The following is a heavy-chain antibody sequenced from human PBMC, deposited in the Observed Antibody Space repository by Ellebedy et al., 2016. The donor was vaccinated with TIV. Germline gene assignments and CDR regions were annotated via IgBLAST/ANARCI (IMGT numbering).Heavy chain of an antibody. CDR1: GFTFNSYG. CDR3: AKDGGSGVWGSYRYYDY. Sequence: GGSLRLSCAASGFTFNSYGMHWVRQAPGKGLEWVAVISYDGSNKYYADSVKGRFTISRDISKNTLYLQMNSLRAEDTAVYYCAKDGGSGVWGSYRYYDYWGQGTPVTVSS. V-gene: IGHV3-30*18. D-gene: IGHD3-16*02. J-gene: IGHJ4*02. CDR2: ISYDGSNK.